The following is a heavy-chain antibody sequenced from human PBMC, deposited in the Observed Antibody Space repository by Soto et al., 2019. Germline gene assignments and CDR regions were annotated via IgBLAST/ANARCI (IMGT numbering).Heavy chain of an antibody. J-gene: IGHJ4*02. CDR2: INSDGSSA. CDR1: GFTFSNYW. Sequence: PGGSLILSCAASGFTFSNYWMHWVRQAPGKGLVWVSRINSDGSSAYYADSVKGRFTISRDNAKNTLYLQMNSLGAEDTAVYYSASQLELPGNIGYWGQGT. CDR3: ASQLELPGNIGY. V-gene: IGHV3-74*01. D-gene: IGHD1-7*01.